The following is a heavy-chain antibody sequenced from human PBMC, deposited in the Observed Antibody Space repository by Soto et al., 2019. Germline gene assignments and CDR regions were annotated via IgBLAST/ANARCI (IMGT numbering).Heavy chain of an antibody. CDR1: GASIITRSDAW. V-gene: IGHV4-4*02. CDR3: GKMVGANLVDY. J-gene: IGHJ4*02. Sequence: QVQLQESGPGLVKPSGTLSLTCTVSGASIITRSDAWWSWVRQPPGKGLEWIGEIYHSGSTNYNPSRWGQVTTSVDKSKHQFSLRWSSVTAADTAVYYYGKMVGANLVDYGGQGTLVTASS. CDR2: IYHSGST. D-gene: IGHD1-26*01.